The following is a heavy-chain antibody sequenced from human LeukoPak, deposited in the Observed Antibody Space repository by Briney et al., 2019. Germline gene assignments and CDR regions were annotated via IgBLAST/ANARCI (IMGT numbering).Heavy chain of an antibody. J-gene: IGHJ4*02. V-gene: IGHV3-11*01. D-gene: IGHD2-21*01. Sequence: PGGSLRLSCAASGFTFSDYYMCWIRQAPGKGLEWVSYISSSGSTIYYADSVKGRFTISRDNSKNTLYLHMNSLRAEDTAIYYCVRDNYSYRLDVWGQGTLVTVSS. CDR3: VRDNYSYRLDV. CDR1: GFTFSDYY. CDR2: ISSSGSTI.